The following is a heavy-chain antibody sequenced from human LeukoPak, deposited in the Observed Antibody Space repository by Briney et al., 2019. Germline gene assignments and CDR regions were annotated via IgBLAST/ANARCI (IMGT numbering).Heavy chain of an antibody. D-gene: IGHD5-12*01. CDR3: ARGVTKSPRRGIKSNWFDP. CDR2: MNPNSGNT. J-gene: IGHJ5*02. Sequence: GASVKVSCKASGYTFTSYDINWVRQATGQGLEWMGWMNPNSGNTGYAQKFQGRVTMTRNTSISTAYMELSSLRSEDTAVYYCARGVTKSPRRGIKSNWFDPWGQGTLVTVSS. CDR1: GYTFTSYD. V-gene: IGHV1-8*01.